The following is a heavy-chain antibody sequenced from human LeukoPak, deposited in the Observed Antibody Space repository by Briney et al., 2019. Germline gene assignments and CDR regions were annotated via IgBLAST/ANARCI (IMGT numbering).Heavy chain of an antibody. Sequence: GGSLRLSCAASGFTFSSYWMSWVRQAPGKGLEWVANIKQDGSEKYYVDSVKGRFTISRDNAKNSLYLQMNSLRAEDTAVYYCARDSGETYYDILTGYQYWGQGTLVTVSS. V-gene: IGHV3-7*01. CDR3: ARDSGETYYDILTGYQY. J-gene: IGHJ4*02. D-gene: IGHD3-9*01. CDR1: GFTFSSYW. CDR2: IKQDGSEK.